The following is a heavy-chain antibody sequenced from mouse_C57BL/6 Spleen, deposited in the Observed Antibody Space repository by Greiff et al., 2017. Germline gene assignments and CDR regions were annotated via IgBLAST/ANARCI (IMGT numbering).Heavy chain of an antibody. V-gene: IGHV1-26*01. CDR1: GYTFTDYY. Sequence: EVQLQQSGPELVKPGASVKISCKASGYTFTDYYMNWVKQSHGKSLEWIGDINPNNGGTSYNQKFKGKATLTVDKSSSTAYMELRSLTSEDSAVYYCAREEESSGSFAYWRQWALVTVSA. D-gene: IGHD3-2*02. J-gene: IGHJ3*01. CDR3: AREEESSGSFAY. CDR2: INPNNGGT.